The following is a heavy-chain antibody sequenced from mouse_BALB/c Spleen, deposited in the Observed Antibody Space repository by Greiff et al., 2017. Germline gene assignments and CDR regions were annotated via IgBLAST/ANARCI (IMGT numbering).Heavy chain of an antibody. V-gene: IGHV5-12-2*01. CDR3: ARLGDYRYDVWFAY. Sequence: EVQGVESGGGLVQPGGSLKLSCAASGFTFSSYTMSWVRQTPEKRLEWVAYISNGGGSTYYPDTVKGRFTISRDNAKNTLYLQMSSLKSEDTAMYYCARLGDYRYDVWFAYWGQGTLVTVSA. CDR2: ISNGGGST. D-gene: IGHD2-14*01. J-gene: IGHJ3*01. CDR1: GFTFSSYT.